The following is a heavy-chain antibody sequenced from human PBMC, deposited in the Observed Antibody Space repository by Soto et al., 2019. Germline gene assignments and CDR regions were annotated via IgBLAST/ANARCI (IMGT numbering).Heavy chain of an antibody. CDR1: GGSISSYY. V-gene: IGHV4-59*08. J-gene: IGHJ4*02. CDR3: AESHVY. Sequence: LSETLSLTCTVSGGSISSYYWSWIRQPPGKGLEWIGYIYYSGSTYYNPSLKSRVTISVDTSKNQFSLKLSSVTAADTAVYYCAESHVYWGQGTLVTVSS. CDR2: IYYSGST.